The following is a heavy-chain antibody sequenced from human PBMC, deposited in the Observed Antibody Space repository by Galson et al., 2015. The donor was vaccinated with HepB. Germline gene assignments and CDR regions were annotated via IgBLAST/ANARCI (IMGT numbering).Heavy chain of an antibody. CDR1: GSTLTELS. CDR3: ATDPLTGTTFGPNY. Sequence: SVTVSCKVSGSTLTELSMHWVRQAPGKGLEWMGGFDPEDGETIYAQKFQGRVTMTEDTSTDTAYMELSSLRSEDTAVYYCATDPLTGTTFGPNYWGQGTLVTVSS. CDR2: FDPEDGET. V-gene: IGHV1-24*01. D-gene: IGHD1-20*01. J-gene: IGHJ4*02.